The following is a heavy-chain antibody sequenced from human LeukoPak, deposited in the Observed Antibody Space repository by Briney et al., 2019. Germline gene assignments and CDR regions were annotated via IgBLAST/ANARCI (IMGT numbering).Heavy chain of an antibody. CDR2: ISWNSGSI. J-gene: IGHJ6*02. V-gene: IGHV3-9*01. CDR1: GFTFVDYA. CDR3: AKDVDTAMVTGGMDV. Sequence: GRSLRLSCAASGFTFVDYAMHWVRQAPGKGLEWVSGISWNSGSIGYADSVKGRFTISRDNAKNSLYLQMNSLRAEDTALYYCAKDVDTAMVTGGMDVWGQGTTVTVSS. D-gene: IGHD5-18*01.